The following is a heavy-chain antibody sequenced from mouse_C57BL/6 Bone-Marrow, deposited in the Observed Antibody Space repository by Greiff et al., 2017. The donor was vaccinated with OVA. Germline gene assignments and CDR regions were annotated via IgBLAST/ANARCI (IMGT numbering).Heavy chain of an antibody. J-gene: IGHJ3*01. CDR3: ARFVPWFAY. V-gene: IGHV1-81*01. CDR2: IYPRSGNT. Sequence: VKLMESGAELARPGASVKLSCKASGYTFTSYGISWVKQRTGQGLEWIGEIYPRSGNTYYNEKFKGKATLTADKSSSTAYMELRSLTSEDSAVYFCARFVPWFAYWGQGTLVTVSA. CDR1: GYTFTSYG.